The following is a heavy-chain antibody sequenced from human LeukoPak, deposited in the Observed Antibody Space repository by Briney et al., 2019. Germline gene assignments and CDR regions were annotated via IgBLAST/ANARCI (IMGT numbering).Heavy chain of an antibody. CDR3: AKAPYYDFWSGYGGAGWFDP. V-gene: IGHV3-23*01. J-gene: IGHJ5*02. D-gene: IGHD3-3*01. Sequence: PGGSLRLSCAASGFTVSSNYMSWVRQAPGKGLEWVSAISGSGGSTYYADSVKGRFTISRDNSKNTLYLQMDSLRAEDTAVYYCAKAPYYDFWSGYGGAGWFDPWGQGTLVTVSS. CDR2: ISGSGGST. CDR1: GFTVSSNY.